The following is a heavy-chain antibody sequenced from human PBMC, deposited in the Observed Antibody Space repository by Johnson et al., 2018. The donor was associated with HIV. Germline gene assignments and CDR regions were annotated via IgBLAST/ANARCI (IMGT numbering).Heavy chain of an antibody. CDR2: ISSRDSTI. V-gene: IGHV3-11*04. CDR1: GFTLSDYY. D-gene: IGHD5-24*01. Sequence: QVQLVESGGGLVKPGGSLRLSCAASGFTLSDYYMSWVRQAPGKGLEWVSYISSRDSTIYYADSVKGRFTISRDNAKNSLYLQMNSLRAEDTAVYYCARACRDGYTCDAFDIWGQGTMVTVSS. J-gene: IGHJ3*02. CDR3: ARACRDGYTCDAFDI.